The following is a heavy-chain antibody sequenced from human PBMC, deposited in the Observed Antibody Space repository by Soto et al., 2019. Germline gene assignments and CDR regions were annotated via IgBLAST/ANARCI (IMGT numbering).Heavy chain of an antibody. D-gene: IGHD3-22*01. CDR1: GGTFSSYA. CDR3: ARSRVTYYYDRSAFDI. CDR2: IIPIFGTA. V-gene: IGHV1-69*01. J-gene: IGHJ3*02. Sequence: QVQLVQSGAEVRKHGSSVKVSCKASGGTFSSYAISWVRQAPGQGLEWMGGIIPIFGTANYAQKFQGRVTITADESTSTAYMELSSLRSEDTAVYYCARSRVTYYYDRSAFDILGQGTMVIVSS.